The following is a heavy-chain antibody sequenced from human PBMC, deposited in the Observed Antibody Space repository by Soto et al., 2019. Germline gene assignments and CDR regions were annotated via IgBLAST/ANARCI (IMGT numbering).Heavy chain of an antibody. CDR1: GGTFSSYA. Sequence: QVQLVQSGAEVKKPGSSVKVSCKASGGTFSSYAISWVRQAPGQGIEWMGGIIPIFGTANYAQKFQGRVTITADKSTSTAYMELSSLRSEDTAVYSCARDYEGGDPLVGSFDLWGRGTLVTVSS. CDR2: IIPIFGTA. D-gene: IGHD4-17*01. V-gene: IGHV1-69*06. J-gene: IGHJ2*01. CDR3: ARDYEGGDPLVGSFDL.